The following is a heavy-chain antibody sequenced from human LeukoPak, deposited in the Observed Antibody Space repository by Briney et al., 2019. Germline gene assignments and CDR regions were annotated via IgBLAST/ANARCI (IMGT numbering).Heavy chain of an antibody. V-gene: IGHV5-51*01. J-gene: IGHJ4*02. CDR2: VYPGESDT. CDR1: GCSFTCYW. D-gene: IGHD2-21*02. CDR3: ARPTRRYRYCGGDCYSEGYFDY. Sequence: GQSLQISFQGSGCSFTCYWIGWVGPIPGQGREWMGMVYPGESDTKSRPSFQGQVTNSAAKSISTAYLQWSSLKASDTAMYYCARPTRRYRYCGGDCYSEGYFDYWGQGTLVTVSS.